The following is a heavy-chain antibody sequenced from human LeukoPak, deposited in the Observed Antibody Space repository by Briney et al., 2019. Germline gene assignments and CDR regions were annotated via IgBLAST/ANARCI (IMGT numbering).Heavy chain of an antibody. CDR3: ARGGVWELLDY. V-gene: IGHV4-59*01. J-gene: IGHJ4*02. CDR2: IYYSGST. CDR1: GGSISNYY. Sequence: PSETLSPTCTVSGGSISNYYWSWIRQPPGKGLEWIGNIYYSGSTNYNPSLKSRVTLSLDTSKNQFSLKLSSVTAADTAVYYCARGGVWELLDYWGQGTLVTVSS. D-gene: IGHD1-26*01.